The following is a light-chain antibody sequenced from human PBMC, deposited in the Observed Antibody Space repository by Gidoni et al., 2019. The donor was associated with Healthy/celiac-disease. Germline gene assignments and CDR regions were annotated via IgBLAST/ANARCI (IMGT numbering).Light chain of an antibody. J-gene: IGLJ1*01. CDR3: SSYTSSSTLENV. CDR1: SSDVGGYNY. Sequence: QSALPQPASVSGSPGQSITISCTGTSSDVGGYNYVSWYQQHPGKAPNLMIYEVSNRPSGVSNRFSGSKSGNTASLTISGLQAEDEADYYCSSYTSSSTLENVFGTGTKVTVL. V-gene: IGLV2-14*01. CDR2: EVS.